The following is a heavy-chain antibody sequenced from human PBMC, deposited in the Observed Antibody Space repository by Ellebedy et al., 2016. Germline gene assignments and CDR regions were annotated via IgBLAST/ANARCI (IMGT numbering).Heavy chain of an antibody. CDR2: IYYSGST. D-gene: IGHD3-16*01. CDR3: ARDLDGLGYFDY. V-gene: IGHV4-61*01. Sequence: SETLSLXXTVSGGSVSSGSYYWSWIRQPPGKGLEWIGYIYYSGSTNYNPSLKSRVTISVDTSKNQFSLKLSSVTAADTAVYYCARDLDGLGYFDYWGQGTLVTVSS. J-gene: IGHJ4*02. CDR1: GGSVSSGSYY.